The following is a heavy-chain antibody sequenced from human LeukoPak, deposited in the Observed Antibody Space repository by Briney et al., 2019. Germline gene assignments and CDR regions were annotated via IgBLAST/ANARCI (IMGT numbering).Heavy chain of an antibody. J-gene: IGHJ4*02. CDR1: GIPFSDYY. CDR2: INSSSSYT. D-gene: IGHD6-13*01. CDR3: AAGTAADF. V-gene: IGHV3-11*03. Sequence: GGSLRLSCVVSGIPFSDYYMNWIRQAPGKGLEWISYINSSSSYTDYADSVKGRFTISRDNAKSALYWHLNSLRLEDTAVYYCAAGTAADFWGEGTLVTVSS.